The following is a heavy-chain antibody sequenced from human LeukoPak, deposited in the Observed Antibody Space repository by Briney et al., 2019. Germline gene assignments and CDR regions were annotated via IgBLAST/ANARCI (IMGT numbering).Heavy chain of an antibody. CDR2: IFPNGNT. CDR1: GASFNRDTYY. D-gene: IGHD2-2*01. CDR3: ASEHCSAPSCTNNRFGP. V-gene: IGHV4-61*09. Sequence: SETLSLTCTVSGASFNRDTYYWSWIRQPAGKGLEWIGHIFPNGNTNYNPSLKSRVTISADTSKKQFSLRLTSVTAADTAIYYCASEHCSAPSCTNNRFGPWGQGILVTVSS. J-gene: IGHJ5*02.